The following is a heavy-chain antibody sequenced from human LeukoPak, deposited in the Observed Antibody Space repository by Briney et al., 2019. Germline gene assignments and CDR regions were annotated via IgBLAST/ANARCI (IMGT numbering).Heavy chain of an antibody. CDR3: ARAVARPIDYYYMDV. D-gene: IGHD6-6*01. CDR1: GYTFTNYY. J-gene: IGHJ6*03. V-gene: IGHV1-46*01. CDR2: INPSGGST. Sequence: GASVKVSCKASGYTFTNYYMHWVRQAPGQGLEWMGIINPSGGSTSYAQKFQDRVTMTRDTSTSTVYMELSSLRSEDTAVYYCARAVARPIDYYYMDVWGKGTTVTVSS.